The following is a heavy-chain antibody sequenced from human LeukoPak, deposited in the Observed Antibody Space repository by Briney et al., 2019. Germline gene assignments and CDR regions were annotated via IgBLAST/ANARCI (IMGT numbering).Heavy chain of an antibody. J-gene: IGHJ4*02. Sequence: GASVKVSCKAYGGTFSSYAISWVRQAPGQGLEWMGRIIPILGIANYAQKFQGRVTITADKSTSTAYMELSSLRSEDTAVYYCAREGWYYDSSGYILWGQGILVTVSS. V-gene: IGHV1-69*04. CDR2: IIPILGIA. D-gene: IGHD3-22*01. CDR3: AREGWYYDSSGYIL. CDR1: GGTFSSYA.